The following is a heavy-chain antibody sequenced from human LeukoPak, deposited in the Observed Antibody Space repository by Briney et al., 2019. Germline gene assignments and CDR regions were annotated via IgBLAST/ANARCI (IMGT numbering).Heavy chain of an antibody. CDR2: ISGSGGST. Sequence: PGGSLRLSCAASGFTFSSYAMSWVRQAPGKGLEWVSAISGSGGSTYYGDSVKGRFTISRDNSKNTLYLQMNSLRAEDTAVYYCAKGPYCSSTSCFTIGSFDYWGQGTLVTVSS. V-gene: IGHV3-23*01. J-gene: IGHJ4*02. CDR1: GFTFSSYA. D-gene: IGHD2-2*02. CDR3: AKGPYCSSTSCFTIGSFDY.